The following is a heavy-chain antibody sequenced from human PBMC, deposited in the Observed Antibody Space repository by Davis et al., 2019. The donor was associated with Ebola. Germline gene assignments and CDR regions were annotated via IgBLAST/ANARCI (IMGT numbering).Heavy chain of an antibody. V-gene: IGHV1-69*06. J-gene: IGHJ4*02. D-gene: IGHD1-1*01. CDR3: ARGPWGTYFEY. Sequence: SVKVSCKASGGTFSSYAISWVRQAPGQGLEWMGGIIPIFGTANYAQEFQGRVTITADKSTSTAYMELSSLRSEDTAVYYCARGPWGTYFEYWGQGTLVTVSS. CDR2: IIPIFGTA. CDR1: GGTFSSYA.